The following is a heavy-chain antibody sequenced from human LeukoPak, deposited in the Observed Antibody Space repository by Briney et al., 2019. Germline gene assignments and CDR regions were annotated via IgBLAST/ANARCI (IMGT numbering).Heavy chain of an antibody. CDR2: ISYDGNNK. J-gene: IGHJ4*02. V-gene: IGHV3-30-3*01. D-gene: IGHD6-6*01. Sequence: GGSLRLSCAASGFTFSNYAMHWVRQAPGKGLEWVALISYDGNNKYYADSVKGRFTISRDNSKSTLYLQMDSLRAEDTAVYYCARDRGYSSSSVLLYWGQGTLVTVSS. CDR3: ARDRGYSSSSVLLY. CDR1: GFTFSNYA.